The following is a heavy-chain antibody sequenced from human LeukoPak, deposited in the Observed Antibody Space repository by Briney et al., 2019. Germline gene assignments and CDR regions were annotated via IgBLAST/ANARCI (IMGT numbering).Heavy chain of an antibody. CDR3: ARDMTYSPGVFLDY. V-gene: IGHV3-48*02. Sequence: PGGSLRLACAASGFTFGSYSINWVRQAPGKGLEWVSYISSSSSTIYYADSVKGRFTISRDNAKNSLYLQVNSLRDEDTAVYYRARDMTYSPGVFLDYWGQGTLVTVSS. J-gene: IGHJ4*02. CDR2: ISSSSSTI. D-gene: IGHD5-18*01. CDR1: GFTFGSYS.